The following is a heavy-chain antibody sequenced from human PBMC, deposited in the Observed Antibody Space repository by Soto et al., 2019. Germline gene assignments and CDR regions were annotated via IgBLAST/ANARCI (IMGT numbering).Heavy chain of an antibody. CDR3: ARDSIQGYFDY. Sequence: GGSLRLSCAASGFTFSSYSIDWVRQAPGKGLEWVSSISSGGVYMFYSDSVKGRFTISRDNAKNLLFLQMNSLRAEDTAVYYCARDSIQGYFDYWGHGTLV. J-gene: IGHJ4*01. CDR2: ISSGGVYM. D-gene: IGHD2-2*01. CDR1: GFTFSSYS. V-gene: IGHV3-21*06.